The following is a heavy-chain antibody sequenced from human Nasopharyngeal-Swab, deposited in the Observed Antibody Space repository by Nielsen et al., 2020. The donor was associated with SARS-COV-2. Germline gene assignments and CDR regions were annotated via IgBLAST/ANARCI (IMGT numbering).Heavy chain of an antibody. CDR2: IWYDGSNK. CDR3: AAAPSGDYGGY. J-gene: IGHJ4*02. Sequence: GESLKISCAASGFTFSNYGMHWVRQAPGKGLEWVAVIWYDGSNKYYVDSVKGRFTISRDNSKNTVYLQMNSLRAEDTAVYYCAAAPSGDYGGYWGQGTLVTVSS. V-gene: IGHV3-33*01. CDR1: GFTFSNYG. D-gene: IGHD4-23*01.